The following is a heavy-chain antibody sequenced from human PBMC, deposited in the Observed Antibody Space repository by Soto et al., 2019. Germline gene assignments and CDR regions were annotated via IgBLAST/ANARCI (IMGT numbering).Heavy chain of an antibody. CDR3: ARGHGTSGSYVLGAFDI. CDR2: INHSGST. V-gene: IGHV4-34*01. J-gene: IGHJ3*02. D-gene: IGHD1-26*01. CDR1: GGSFSGYY. Sequence: QVQLQQWGAGLLKPSETLSLTCAVYGGSFSGYYWSWIRQPPGKGLEWIGEINHSGSTNYNPSLKSRVTISVDTSKNQFSLKLSSVTAADTAVYYCARGHGTSGSYVLGAFDIWGQGTMVTVSS.